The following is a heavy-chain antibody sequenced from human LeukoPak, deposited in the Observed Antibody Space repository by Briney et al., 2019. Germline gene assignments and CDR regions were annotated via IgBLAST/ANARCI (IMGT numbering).Heavy chain of an antibody. CDR1: GGSISSSSYY. Sequence: PSETLSLTCTVSGGSISSSSYYWGWIRQPPGKGLEWIGSIYYSGSTYYNPSLKSRVTISVDRSKNQFSLKLSSVTAADTAVYYCARNPHADDFWSGYYFDYWGQGTLVTVSS. CDR3: ARNPHADDFWSGYYFDY. D-gene: IGHD3-3*01. CDR2: IYYSGST. J-gene: IGHJ4*02. V-gene: IGHV4-39*07.